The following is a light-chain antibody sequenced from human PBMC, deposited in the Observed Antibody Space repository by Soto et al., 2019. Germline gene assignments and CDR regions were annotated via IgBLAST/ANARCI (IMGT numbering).Light chain of an antibody. J-gene: IGLJ3*02. CDR1: SSDVGSYNY. CDR2: EVI. V-gene: IGLV2-14*01. CDR3: SSYTRSSYLV. Sequence: QSALTQPASVSGSPGQSITISCTGTSSDVGSYNYVSWYQQHPGKAPQLMIYEVINRPSGVSNLFSGSKSCTTAAMTMSEPQAEDEAYYSCSSYTRSSYLVFGGGTKVTVL.